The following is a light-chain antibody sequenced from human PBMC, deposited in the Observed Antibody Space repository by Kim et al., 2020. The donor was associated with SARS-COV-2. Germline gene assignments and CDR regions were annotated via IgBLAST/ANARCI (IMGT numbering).Light chain of an antibody. V-gene: IGKV1-5*03. J-gene: IGKJ1*01. CDR3: QQYNSYPWT. CDR2: KAS. CDR1: QSISSW. Sequence: AFVRDRVTITCRASQSISSWLAWYQQKPGKAPKLLMYKASSLESGVPSRFSGSGSGTEFTLTISSLQPDDFAFYYCQQYNSYPWTFGQGTKVDIK.